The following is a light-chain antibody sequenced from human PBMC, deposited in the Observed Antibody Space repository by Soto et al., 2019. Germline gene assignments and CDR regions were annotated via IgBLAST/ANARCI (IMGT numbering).Light chain of an antibody. CDR1: SSDVGSYNP. V-gene: IGLV2-23*01. CDR3: CSYAGSGTYV. Sequence: QFALTQPASVSGSPGQSITISCTKTSSDVGSYNPVSWYQQHPAKAPKLIIYEGSKRPSAVSSRFSGSDSGNTASLTISGLQAEDEADYYCCSYAGSGTYVFGGGTKVTVL. CDR2: EGS. J-gene: IGLJ1*01.